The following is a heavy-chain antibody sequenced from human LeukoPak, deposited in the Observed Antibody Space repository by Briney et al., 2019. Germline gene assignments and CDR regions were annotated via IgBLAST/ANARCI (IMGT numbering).Heavy chain of an antibody. CDR2: ISSRSSYI. J-gene: IGHJ4*02. Sequence: GGSLRLSCAASGFTFSSFSMNWVRQAPGKGLEWVSSISSRSSYIYYADSMKGRFTISRDNAKKSLYLQMNSLRAEDTAVYYXXXXXAYYGDYAKTFDYWGQGTLVTVSS. D-gene: IGHD4-17*01. CDR1: GFTFSSFS. V-gene: IGHV3-21*01. CDR3: XXXXAYYGDYAKTFDY.